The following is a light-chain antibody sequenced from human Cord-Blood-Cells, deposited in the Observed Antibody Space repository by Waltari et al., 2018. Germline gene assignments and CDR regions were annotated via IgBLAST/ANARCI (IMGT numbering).Light chain of an antibody. CDR1: QSISSY. CDR2: AAS. Sequence: DIQMTQSPFSLCAFVGERVTITCRASQSISSYLNWYQQKPGKAPKLLIYAASSLQSGVPSRFSGSGSGTDFTLTISSLQPEDFATYYCQQSYSTPRTFGQGTKVEIK. V-gene: IGKV1-39*01. J-gene: IGKJ1*01. CDR3: QQSYSTPRT.